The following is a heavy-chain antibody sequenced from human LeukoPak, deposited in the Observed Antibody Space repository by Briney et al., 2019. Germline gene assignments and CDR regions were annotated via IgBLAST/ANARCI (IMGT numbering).Heavy chain of an antibody. J-gene: IGHJ4*02. CDR1: GFTFSSYA. CDR3: TRSREWGGETKSLYRPVDY. Sequence: GGSLRLSCAASGFTFSSYAMSWVRQAPGKGLEWVSAISGSGGSTYYADSVKGRFTISRDNSKNTLYLQMNSLKAEDTAVYYCTRSREWGGETKSLYRPVDYWGQGTLVTVSS. D-gene: IGHD1-26*01. V-gene: IGHV3-23*01. CDR2: ISGSGGST.